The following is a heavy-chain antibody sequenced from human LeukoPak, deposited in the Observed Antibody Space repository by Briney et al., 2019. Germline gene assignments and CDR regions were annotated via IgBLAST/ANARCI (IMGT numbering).Heavy chain of an antibody. D-gene: IGHD2-2*01. J-gene: IGHJ3*02. V-gene: IGHV4-34*01. Sequence: SETLSLTCAVYGGSFSGYYWSWIRQPPGKGLEWIGEINHSGSTNYNPSLKSRVTISVDTSKNQFSLKLGSVTAADTAVYYCARVRWVVPAARGAFDIWGQGTMVTVSS. CDR1: GGSFSGYY. CDR2: INHSGST. CDR3: ARVRWVVPAARGAFDI.